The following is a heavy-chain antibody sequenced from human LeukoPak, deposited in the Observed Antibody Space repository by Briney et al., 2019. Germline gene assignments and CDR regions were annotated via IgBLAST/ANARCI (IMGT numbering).Heavy chain of an antibody. CDR3: ARSHYDYVWGSHPFDY. V-gene: IGHV1-2*02. CDR2: INPNSGGT. D-gene: IGHD3-16*02. CDR1: GYTFTGYY. J-gene: IGHJ4*02. Sequence: ASVKVSCKASGYTFTGYYMHWVRQAPGQGLEWMGWINPNSGGTNYAQKFQGRVTMTRDTSISTAYMELSRLRSDDTAVYYCARSHYDYVWGSHPFDYWGQGTLVTVSS.